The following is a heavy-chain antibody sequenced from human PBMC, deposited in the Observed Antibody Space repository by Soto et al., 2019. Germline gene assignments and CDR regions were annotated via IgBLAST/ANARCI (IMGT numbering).Heavy chain of an antibody. CDR3: AKGNYGDDAEYFQH. CDR1: GFTFNNYX. Sequence: GGSLRLSCAASGFTFNNYXMIWVRQAPGKGLEWVSAFSGSGTTTYYADAVKGRFTISRDNSENTLSLQMNNLRAEDTAVYYCAKGNYGDDAEYFQHWGQGTLVTVSS. D-gene: IGHD4-17*01. J-gene: IGHJ1*01. V-gene: IGHV3-23*01. CDR2: FSGSGTTT.